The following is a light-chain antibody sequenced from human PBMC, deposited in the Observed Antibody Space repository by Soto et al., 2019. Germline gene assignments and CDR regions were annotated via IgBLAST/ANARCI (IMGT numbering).Light chain of an antibody. V-gene: IGKV4-1*01. Sequence: DIVMTQSPDSLAVSLGERATLNCKSSQAVLHSCNNRNCLSWYQQKPGQPPKLLIYWTSTRESGVPDRFSGSGSGTDFTLTISTLQAEDVAVYYCQQWQTTTLFTFGPGTKVDVK. CDR3: QQWQTTTLFT. J-gene: IGKJ3*01. CDR2: WTS. CDR1: QAVLHSCNNRNC.